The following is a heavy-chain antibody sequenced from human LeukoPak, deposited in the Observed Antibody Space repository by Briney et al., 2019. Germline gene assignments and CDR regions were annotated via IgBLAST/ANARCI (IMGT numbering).Heavy chain of an antibody. V-gene: IGHV3-7*01. Sequence: GGSLRLSCVVSGFTSNRCWMNWVRQAPGKGLEWVAHINPDGRDTYYVDSVKGRFTISRDNAQYSMYLQMNSLRVEDTAVYYCTSWGDTTAEYFQRWGQGTLVTVSS. D-gene: IGHD2-21*02. CDR1: GFTSNRCW. CDR2: INPDGRDT. J-gene: IGHJ1*01. CDR3: TSWGDTTAEYFQR.